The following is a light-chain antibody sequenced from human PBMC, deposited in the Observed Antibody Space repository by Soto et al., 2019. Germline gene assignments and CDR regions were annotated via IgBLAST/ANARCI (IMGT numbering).Light chain of an antibody. Sequence: EIVLTQSPATLSLSPGERATLSCRASESVSTYLAWYQQKPGQAPRLLMYDASNRVAGIPGRFSGSGSGTDFTLTISGLETEDFAVEYCQQRSNRPLTFGGGTKVDIK. CDR1: ESVSTY. CDR2: DAS. J-gene: IGKJ4*01. CDR3: QQRSNRPLT. V-gene: IGKV3-11*01.